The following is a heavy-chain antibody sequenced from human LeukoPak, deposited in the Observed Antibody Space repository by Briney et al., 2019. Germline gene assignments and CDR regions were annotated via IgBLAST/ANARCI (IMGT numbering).Heavy chain of an antibody. J-gene: IGHJ4*02. CDR1: GFTFSSYA. CDR2: ISGSGGST. D-gene: IGHD3-10*01. Sequence: GGSLRLSCAASGFTFSSYAMSWVRQAPGKGLEWVSAISGSGGSTYYADSVKGRFTISRDNSKNTLYLQMNSLRAEDTAVYYCAKALFYCGSGRGGDYFDYWGQGTLVTVSS. CDR3: AKALFYCGSGRGGDYFDY. V-gene: IGHV3-23*01.